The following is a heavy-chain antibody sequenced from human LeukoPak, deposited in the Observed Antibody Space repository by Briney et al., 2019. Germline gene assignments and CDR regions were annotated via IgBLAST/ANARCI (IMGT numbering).Heavy chain of an antibody. D-gene: IGHD5-18*01. V-gene: IGHV3-7*01. CDR1: GFTFSSYS. J-gene: IGHJ5*02. CDR2: IKQDGSEK. Sequence: PGGSLRLSCAASGFTFSSYSMSWVRQAPGKGLEWVATIKQDGSEKYYVDSVKGRFSISRDNAKDSLYLQMNSLRAEDTAVYYCATYRGANWFDPWGQGTLVTVSS. CDR3: ATYRGANWFDP.